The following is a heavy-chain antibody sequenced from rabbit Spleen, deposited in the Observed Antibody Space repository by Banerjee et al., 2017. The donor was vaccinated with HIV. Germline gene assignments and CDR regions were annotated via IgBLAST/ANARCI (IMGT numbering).Heavy chain of an antibody. J-gene: IGHJ4*01. Sequence: QEQLVESGGGLVQPEGSLTLTCTASGFSFSSGYDMCWVRQAPGMGLEWIGYIYSTIHYTYYASWAKGRFTISKTSSTTVTLQMTSLTAADTATYFCARNFDLWGQGTLVTVS. CDR3: ARNFDL. CDR2: IYSTIHYT. CDR1: GFSFSSGYD. V-gene: IGHV1S45*01.